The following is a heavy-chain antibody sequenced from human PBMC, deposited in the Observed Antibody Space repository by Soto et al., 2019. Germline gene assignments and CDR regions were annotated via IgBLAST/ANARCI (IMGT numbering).Heavy chain of an antibody. J-gene: IGHJ6*03. Sequence: SVKVSCKASGGTFSSYTISWVRHAPGQGLEWMGRIIPILGIANYAQKFQGRVTITADKSTSTAYMELSSLRSEDTAVYYCARANSSSYYYYYYMDVWGKGTTVTVSS. CDR1: GGTFSSYT. V-gene: IGHV1-69*02. D-gene: IGHD6-6*01. CDR2: IIPILGIA. CDR3: ARANSSSYYYYYYMDV.